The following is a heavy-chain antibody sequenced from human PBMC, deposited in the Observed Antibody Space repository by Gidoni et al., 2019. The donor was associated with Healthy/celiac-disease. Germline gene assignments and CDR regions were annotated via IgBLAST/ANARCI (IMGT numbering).Heavy chain of an antibody. CDR2: IYYSGST. D-gene: IGHD1-20*01. J-gene: IGHJ5*02. CDR1: GGSISSSSYY. CDR3: ARHPLTGTTYNWFDP. Sequence: QLQLQESGPGLVKPSETLSLTCTVSGGSISSSSYYWGWIRQPPGKGLEWIGSIYYSGSTYYNPSLKSRVTISVDTSKNQFSLKLSSVTAADTAVYYCARHPLTGTTYNWFDPWGQGTLVTVSS. V-gene: IGHV4-39*01.